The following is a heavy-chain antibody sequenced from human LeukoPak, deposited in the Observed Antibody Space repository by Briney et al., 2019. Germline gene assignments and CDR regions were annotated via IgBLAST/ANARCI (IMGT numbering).Heavy chain of an antibody. CDR3: ARRDYYGSGSPDF. J-gene: IGHJ4*02. CDR1: GFTFDDYV. D-gene: IGHD3-10*01. V-gene: IGHV3-20*04. Sequence: GGSLRLSCVASGFTFDDYVMTWVRQAPGKGLEWVSGINWNGVTTGYADSVKGRFTISRDNAMKPLYLQMNSLRAEDTALYYCARRDYYGSGSPDFWGQGTLVTVSS. CDR2: INWNGVTT.